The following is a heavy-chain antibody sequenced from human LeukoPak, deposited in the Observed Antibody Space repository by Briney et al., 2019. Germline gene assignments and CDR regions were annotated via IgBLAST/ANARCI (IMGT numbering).Heavy chain of an antibody. J-gene: IGHJ4*02. CDR2: IYYSGST. V-gene: IGHV4-39*01. CDR1: GGSISSSSYY. D-gene: IGHD2-15*01. CDR3: ARVVVAATDDDY. Sequence: SETLSLTCTVSGGSISSSSYYWGWIRQPPGKGLEWIGSIYYSGSTYYNPSLKSRVTISVDTSKNQFSLKLSSVTAADTAVYYCARVVVAATDDDYWGQGTLVTVSS.